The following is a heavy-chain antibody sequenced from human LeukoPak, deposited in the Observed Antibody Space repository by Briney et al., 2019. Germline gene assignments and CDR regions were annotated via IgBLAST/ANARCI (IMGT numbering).Heavy chain of an antibody. J-gene: IGHJ4*02. CDR1: GYTFTGYY. CDR3: ARARRDGYKWAYYY. CDR2: INPNSGGT. Sequence: ASVKVSCKASGYTFTGYYMHWVRQAPGQGLEWMGWINPNSGGTNYAQKFQGRVTMTRDTSISTAYMELSRLRSDDTAVYYCARARRDGYKWAYYYWGQGTLVTVSS. V-gene: IGHV1-2*02. D-gene: IGHD5-24*01.